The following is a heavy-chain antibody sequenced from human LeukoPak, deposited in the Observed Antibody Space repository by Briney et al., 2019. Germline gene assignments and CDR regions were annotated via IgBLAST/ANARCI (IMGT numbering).Heavy chain of an antibody. V-gene: IGHV4-4*07. D-gene: IGHD6-6*01. CDR3: ARMSSGDY. J-gene: IGHJ4*02. Sequence: SETLSLTCSVSDASISNSYWSWIRQPAGKGLEWIGRMYSSGITDYNPSLRSRVTMSVDTSKNQFSLKLSSVTAADSAMYYCARMSSGDYWGQGILVTVSS. CDR2: MYSSGIT. CDR1: DASISNSY.